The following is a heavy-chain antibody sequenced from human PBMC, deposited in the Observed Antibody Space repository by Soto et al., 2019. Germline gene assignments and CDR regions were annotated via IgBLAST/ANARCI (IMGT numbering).Heavy chain of an antibody. D-gene: IGHD2-2*02. V-gene: IGHV1-69*02. CDR3: ARTRAATDTLYWFDP. CDR2: IIPILNIA. J-gene: IGHJ5*02. CDR1: GGTFSSYP. Sequence: QVQLVQSGAEVKKPGSSVKVSCKASGGTFSSYPISWVRQAPGQGLEWMGRIIPILNIANYAQKFQGRVTLTADKSTTTAYMALSSLRSEDTAVYYCARTRAATDTLYWFDPWGQGTLVTVSS.